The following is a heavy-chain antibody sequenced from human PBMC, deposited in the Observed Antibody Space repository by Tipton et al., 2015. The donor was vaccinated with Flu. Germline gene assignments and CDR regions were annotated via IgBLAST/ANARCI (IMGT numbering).Heavy chain of an antibody. CDR2: IDHSGGT. CDR3: ARAPLVSIFGQSWFDP. D-gene: IGHD3/OR15-3a*01. V-gene: IGHV4-30-4*01. CDR1: GASISSGDYY. J-gene: IGHJ5*02. Sequence: TLSLTCSVSGASISSGDYYWSWIRQPPGKGLEWIAYIDHSGGTYFRRSLRSRLTLSLDTSKNQFSLNLSSVSASDTAVCYCARAPLVSIFGQSWFDPWGQGTLVTVSS.